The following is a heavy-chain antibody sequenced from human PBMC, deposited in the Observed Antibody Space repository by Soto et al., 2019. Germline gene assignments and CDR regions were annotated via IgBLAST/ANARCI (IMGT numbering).Heavy chain of an antibody. D-gene: IGHD2-2*01. J-gene: IGHJ6*02. V-gene: IGHV5-51*01. CDR2: IYPGDSDT. Sequence: GESLKISCKGSGYSFTSYWIGWVRQMPGKGLEWMGIIYPGDSDTRYSPSFQGQVTISADKSISTAYLQWSSLKASDTAMYYCARNLVGYCSSTSCPNKYYYYYGMDVRGQGTTVTVSS. CDR1: GYSFTSYW. CDR3: ARNLVGYCSSTSCPNKYYYYYGMDV.